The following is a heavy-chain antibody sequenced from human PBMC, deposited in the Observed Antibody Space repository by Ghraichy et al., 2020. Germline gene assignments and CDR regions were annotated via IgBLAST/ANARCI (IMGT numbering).Heavy chain of an antibody. D-gene: IGHD5/OR15-5a*01. J-gene: IGHJ4*02. CDR3: ARGPSTGDFDY. V-gene: IGHV1-2*04. Sequence: ASVKVSCKASGYTFTDYYMPWLRQAPGQRLEWMGWINPHRGDTNYAQKFQGWVTMTRDTSISTVYMELARLTSDDTAMYYCARGPSTGDFDYWGQGTLVTVSS. CDR2: INPHRGDT. CDR1: GYTFTDYY.